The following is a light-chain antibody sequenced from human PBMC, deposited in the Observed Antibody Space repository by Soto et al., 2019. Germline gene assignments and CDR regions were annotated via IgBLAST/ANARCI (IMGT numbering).Light chain of an antibody. CDR1: SSDVGSYNL. V-gene: IGLV2-23*01. Sequence: QSALTQPASVSGSPGQSITISCTGTSSDVGSYNLVSWYQQHPGKAPKLMIYEGGKRPSGVSNRFSGSKSGNTASLTISGLQAEDEADYYCCSYAGSSTLDVVFGGGTKLTVL. CDR2: EGG. J-gene: IGLJ2*01. CDR3: CSYAGSSTLDVV.